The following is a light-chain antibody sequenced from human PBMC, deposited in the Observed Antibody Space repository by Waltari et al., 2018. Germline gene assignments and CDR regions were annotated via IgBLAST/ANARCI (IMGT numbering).Light chain of an antibody. J-gene: IGLJ3*02. V-gene: IGLV2-14*03. CDR3: SSYTSSSTLEV. CDR1: SRDDGGYNY. CDR2: DVS. Sequence: QSALTQPASVSGSPGQSITISCTGTSRDDGGYNYVPCYQQHPGKAPKLMIYDVSNRPSGVSNRFSGSKSGNTASLTISGLQAEDEADYYCSSYTSSSTLEVFGGGTKLTVL.